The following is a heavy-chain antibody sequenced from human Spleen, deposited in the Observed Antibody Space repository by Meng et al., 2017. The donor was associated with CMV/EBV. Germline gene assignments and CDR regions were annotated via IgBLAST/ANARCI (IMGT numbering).Heavy chain of an antibody. D-gene: IGHD3-16*01. CDR2: MNPSSRST. CDR3: AGGGGGDY. V-gene: IGHV1-8*01. J-gene: IGHJ4*02. Sequence: VHVSCKASGHPFPSYALRWVRQAAGQGLEWMGWMNPSSRSTGYAQKFQGRVTMTRNTSISTAYMELSSLRSEDTAVYYCAGGGGGDYWGQGTLVTVSS. CDR1: GHPFPSYA.